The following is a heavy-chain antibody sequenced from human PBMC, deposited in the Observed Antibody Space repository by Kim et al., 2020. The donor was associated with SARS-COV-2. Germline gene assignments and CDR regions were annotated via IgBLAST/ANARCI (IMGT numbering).Heavy chain of an antibody. V-gene: IGHV3-74*01. CDR1: GFTFSSYW. Sequence: GGSLRLSCAASGFTFSSYWMHWVRQAPGKGLVWVSRINSDGSSTSYADSVKGRFTISRDNAKNTLYLQMNSLRAEDTAVYYCARGAFYGSGSGGRLGADYWGQGTLVTVSS. J-gene: IGHJ4*02. D-gene: IGHD3-10*01. CDR3: ARGAFYGSGSGGRLGADY. CDR2: INSDGSST.